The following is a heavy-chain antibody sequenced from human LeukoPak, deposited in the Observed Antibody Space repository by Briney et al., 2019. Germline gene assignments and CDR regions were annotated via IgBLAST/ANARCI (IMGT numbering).Heavy chain of an antibody. V-gene: IGHV1-69*04. CDR3: ARPVSDSDYYGMDG. Sequence: SVKVSCQASDYTFTSYGISGVRQAPGQGLEWMGRIIPLLGLVNYAQKFQGRVTITADKSTSTAYMELSSLRLDDTAVYYCARPVSDSDYYGMDGWGQGTTVTVSS. CDR1: DYTFTSYG. CDR2: IIPLLGLV. D-gene: IGHD2-15*01. J-gene: IGHJ6*02.